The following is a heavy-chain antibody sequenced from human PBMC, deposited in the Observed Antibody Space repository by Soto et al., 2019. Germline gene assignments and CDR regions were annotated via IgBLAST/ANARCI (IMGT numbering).Heavy chain of an antibody. CDR2: IDWDDDK. Sequence: SGPTLVNPTQTLTLTCTFSGFSLSTSGMCVSWIRQPPGKALEWLALIDWDDDKYYSTSLKTRLTISKDTSKNQVVLTMTNMDPVDTATYYCARGRRDGYNNEAFDIWGQGTMVTVSS. D-gene: IGHD4-4*01. V-gene: IGHV2-70*01. J-gene: IGHJ3*02. CDR3: ARGRRDGYNNEAFDI. CDR1: GFSLSTSGMC.